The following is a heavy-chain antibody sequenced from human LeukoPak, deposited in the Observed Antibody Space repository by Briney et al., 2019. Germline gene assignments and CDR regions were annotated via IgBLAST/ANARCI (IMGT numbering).Heavy chain of an antibody. CDR1: GLTFSSYA. D-gene: IGHD5-18*01. Sequence: GGSLRLSCAASGLTFSSYAMSWVRQAPGKGLEWVSLIGGSGASTYYADSVKGRFTVSRDNSKNTLYPQMNSLRAEDTAVYYCAKGYSYFDFWGQGTLVTLSS. V-gene: IGHV3-23*01. CDR3: AKGYSYFDF. J-gene: IGHJ4*02. CDR2: IGGSGAST.